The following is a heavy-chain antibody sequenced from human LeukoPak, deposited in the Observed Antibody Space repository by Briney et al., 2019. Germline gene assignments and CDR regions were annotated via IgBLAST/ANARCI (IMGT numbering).Heavy chain of an antibody. V-gene: IGHV4-34*01. CDR1: GGSFSGYY. J-gene: IGHJ4*02. D-gene: IGHD1-26*01. CDR2: INHSGST. CDR3: ARHSGSYDDYFDY. Sequence: SETLSLTCAVYGGSFSGYYWSWIRQPPGKGLEWIGEINHSGSTNYNPSLESRVTISVDTSKNRFSLKLSSVTAADTAVYYCARHSGSYDDYFDYWGQGTLVTVSS.